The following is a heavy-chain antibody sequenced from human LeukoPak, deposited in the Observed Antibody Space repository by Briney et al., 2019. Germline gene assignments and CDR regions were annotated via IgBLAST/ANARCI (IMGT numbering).Heavy chain of an antibody. Sequence: ASVKVSCKASGYTLTGYYMHWVRQAPGQGLEWMGWINPNSGGTNYAQKFQGRVTMTRDTSISTAYMELSRLRSDDTAGYYCAKTYYYGSGSSTPIDYWGQGTLVTVSS. D-gene: IGHD3-10*01. CDR1: GYTLTGYY. CDR2: INPNSGGT. J-gene: IGHJ4*02. V-gene: IGHV1-2*02. CDR3: AKTYYYGSGSSTPIDY.